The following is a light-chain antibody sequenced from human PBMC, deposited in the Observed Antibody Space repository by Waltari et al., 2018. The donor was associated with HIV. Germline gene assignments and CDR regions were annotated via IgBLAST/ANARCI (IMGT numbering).Light chain of an antibody. CDR3: QQANSFTHT. J-gene: IGKJ2*01. CDR1: QVIHRD. CDR2: HGS. Sequence: IQMSQSPTSMSASIGDTVPISCRASQVIHRDLAWYQQKPGKSPKLVIHHGSTLQSGVSPRFSASGSGAAFALAINNVQLEDFATYYCQQANSFTHTFGQGTKL. V-gene: IGKV1-12*01.